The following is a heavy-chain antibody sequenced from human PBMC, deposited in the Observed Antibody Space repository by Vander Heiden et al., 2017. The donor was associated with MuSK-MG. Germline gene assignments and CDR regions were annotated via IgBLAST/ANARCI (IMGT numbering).Heavy chain of an antibody. CDR2: ISWNSGSI. J-gene: IGHJ6*03. D-gene: IGHD3-10*01. CDR1: GFTFDDYA. V-gene: IGHV3-9*01. CDR3: AKDGATSPKYYYMDV. Sequence: EVQLVESGGGLVQPGRSLRLSCEASGFTFDDYAMHWVRQAPGKGLEWVSGISWNSGSIGYADSVKGRFTISRDNAKNSLYLQMNSLRAEDTALYYCAKDGATSPKYYYMDVWGKGTTVTVSS.